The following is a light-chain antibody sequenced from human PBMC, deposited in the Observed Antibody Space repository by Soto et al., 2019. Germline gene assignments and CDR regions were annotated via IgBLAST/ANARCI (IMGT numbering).Light chain of an antibody. CDR3: QAWDNSVI. V-gene: IGLV3-1*01. J-gene: IGLJ2*01. CDR2: DDN. Sequence: SYELTQPPSVSVSPGQTATMTCSGDRLGGKYVCWYQKKPGQSPVLVIYDDNKRPSGIPERFSGSNSGNTATLTISGTQPMDEADYYCQAWDNSVIFGGGTKLTVL. CDR1: RLGGKY.